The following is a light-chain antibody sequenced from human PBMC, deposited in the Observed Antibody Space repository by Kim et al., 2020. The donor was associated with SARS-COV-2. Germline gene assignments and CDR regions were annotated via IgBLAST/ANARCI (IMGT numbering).Light chain of an antibody. CDR3: QQSHTAPLLT. CDR2: GAS. V-gene: IGKV3-15*01. CDR1: QSISSN. Sequence: EIMMTQSPATLSVSPGERATLSCRASQSISSNLAWYQQKPGQAPRLLIYGASTRATNIPGRFSGSGSGTDFTLTISSLQPEDFATYYCQQSHTAPLLTFGGGTKVDIK. J-gene: IGKJ4*01.